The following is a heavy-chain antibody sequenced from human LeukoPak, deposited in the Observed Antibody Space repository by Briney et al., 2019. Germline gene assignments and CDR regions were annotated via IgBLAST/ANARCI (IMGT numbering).Heavy chain of an antibody. CDR3: ARVRVGDGYFDY. Sequence: GASVKVSCKASGYTFTSYDINWVRQATGQGLEWMGWMNPNSGNTGYAQKFQGRVTITRNTSISTAYMELSSLRSEDTAVYYCARVRVGDGYFDYWGQGTLVTVSS. CDR2: MNPNSGNT. J-gene: IGHJ4*02. CDR1: GYTFTSYD. D-gene: IGHD1-26*01. V-gene: IGHV1-8*03.